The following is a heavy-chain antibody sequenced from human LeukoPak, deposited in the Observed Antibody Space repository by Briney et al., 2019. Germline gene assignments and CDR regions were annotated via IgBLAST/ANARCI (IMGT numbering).Heavy chain of an antibody. Sequence: ASVKVSCKASGYTFTSYGISWVQQAPGQGLEWMGWISAYNGNTNYAQKLQGRVTMTTDTSTSTAYMELRSLRSDDTAVYYRARTVDCSSTSCYFLGWGHYYYYGMDVWGQGTTVTVSS. CDR2: ISAYNGNT. CDR1: GYTFTSYG. CDR3: ARTVDCSSTSCYFLGWGHYYYYGMDV. D-gene: IGHD2-2*01. J-gene: IGHJ6*02. V-gene: IGHV1-18*01.